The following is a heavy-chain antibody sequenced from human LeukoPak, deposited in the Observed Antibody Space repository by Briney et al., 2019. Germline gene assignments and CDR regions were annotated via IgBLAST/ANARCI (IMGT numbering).Heavy chain of an antibody. Sequence: SETLSLTCAVSGGSIDSMSYYWGWIRQPPGMALEWIGNVYYSGSTYYDPSLKSRVTISVDTSKNQFSLKLTSVTAADTAVYYCARRGPYYDSRTDYFDSWGQGTLVTVSS. CDR2: VYYSGST. D-gene: IGHD3-22*01. CDR3: ARRGPYYDSRTDYFDS. J-gene: IGHJ4*02. V-gene: IGHV4-39*01. CDR1: GGSIDSMSYY.